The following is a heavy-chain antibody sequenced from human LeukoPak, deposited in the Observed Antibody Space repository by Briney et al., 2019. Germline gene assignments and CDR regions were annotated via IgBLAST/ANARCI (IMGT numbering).Heavy chain of an antibody. CDR1: GFTVSSNY. J-gene: IGHJ6*03. CDR3: ARDMYSSSSMNYYYYYYMDV. D-gene: IGHD6-6*01. CDR2: IYSGGST. Sequence: HPGGSLRLSCAASGFTVSSNYMSWVRQAPGRGLEWVSVIYSGGSTYYADSVKGRFTISRDNSKNTLYLQMNSLRAEDTAVYYCARDMYSSSSMNYYYYYYMDVWGKGTTVIVSS. V-gene: IGHV3-53*01.